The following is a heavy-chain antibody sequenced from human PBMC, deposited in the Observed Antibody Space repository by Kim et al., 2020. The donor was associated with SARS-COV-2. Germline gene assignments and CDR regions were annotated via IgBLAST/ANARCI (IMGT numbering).Heavy chain of an antibody. D-gene: IGHD6-13*01. CDR1: GFTFSSYG. CDR2: ISYDGSNK. Sequence: GGSLRLPCAASGFTFSSYGMHWVRQAPGKGLEWVAVISYDGSNKYYADSVKGRFTISRDNSKNTLYLQMNSLRAEDTAVYYCAKATLSSSWGQGTLVTVSS. CDR3: AKATLSSS. J-gene: IGHJ4*02. V-gene: IGHV3-30*18.